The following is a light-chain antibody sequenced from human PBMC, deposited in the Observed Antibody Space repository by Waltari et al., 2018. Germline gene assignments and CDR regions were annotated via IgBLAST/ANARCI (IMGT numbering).Light chain of an antibody. CDR3: QQSYRVPPF. J-gene: IGKJ4*01. Sequence: DIQMTQSPSSPSASVGDRVTITCRASQSITTSLNWYQQKPGKAPTLLIYGASKLQRGVPSRFSGSGSGTDFSLTISSLRPEDFATYFCQQSYRVPPFFGGGTKVEI. CDR2: GAS. V-gene: IGKV1-39*01. CDR1: QSITTS.